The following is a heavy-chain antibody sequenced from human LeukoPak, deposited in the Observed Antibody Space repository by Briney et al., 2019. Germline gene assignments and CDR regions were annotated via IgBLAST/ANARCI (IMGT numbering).Heavy chain of an antibody. Sequence: GGSLRLSCAASGFTFSSYSMNWVRRAPGKGLEWVSSISSSSSYIYYADSVKGRFTISRDNAKNSLYLQMNSLRAEDTAVYYCASLCGSYRFEIVDYWGQGTLVTVSS. V-gene: IGHV3-21*01. D-gene: IGHD1-26*01. CDR1: GFTFSSYS. J-gene: IGHJ4*02. CDR2: ISSSSSYI. CDR3: ASLCGSYRFEIVDY.